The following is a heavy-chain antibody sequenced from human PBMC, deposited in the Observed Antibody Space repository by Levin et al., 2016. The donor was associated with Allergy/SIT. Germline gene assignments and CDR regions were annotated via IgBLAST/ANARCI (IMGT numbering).Heavy chain of an antibody. V-gene: IGHV1-69*06. CDR3: ATSWFGGLGY. CDR2: IIPIFGTA. D-gene: IGHD3-10*01. Sequence: SVKVSCKASGGTFSSYAISWVRQAPGQGLEWMGGIIPIFGTANYAQKFQGRVTMTEDTSTDTAYMELSSLRSEDTAVYYCATSWFGGLGYWGQGTLVTVSS. CDR1: GGTFSSYA. J-gene: IGHJ4*02.